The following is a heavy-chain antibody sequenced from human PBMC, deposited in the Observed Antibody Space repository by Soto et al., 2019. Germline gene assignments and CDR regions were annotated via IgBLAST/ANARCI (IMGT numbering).Heavy chain of an antibody. CDR1: GYSVTGSDYY. J-gene: IGHJ6*02. CDR2: MFYSGLT. D-gene: IGHD2-15*01. CDR3: APLSVSLSGPYGIHV. V-gene: IGHV4-39*01. Sequence: SETLSLTCSVSGYSVTGSDYYWAWIRQPPGKGLEWIGSMFYSGLTYYNPSLKSRVTLSVDTSKNQFSVRLNSVTAADTAVYYCAPLSVSLSGPYGIHVWGQGTTVTVSS.